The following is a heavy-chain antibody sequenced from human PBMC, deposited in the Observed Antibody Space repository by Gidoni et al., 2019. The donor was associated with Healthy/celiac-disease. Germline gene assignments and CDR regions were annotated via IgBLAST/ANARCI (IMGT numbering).Heavy chain of an antibody. CDR2: ISAYNGNT. CDR1: GYTFTSYG. J-gene: IGHJ3*02. CDR3: ARVSRGYYDSSGYGAFDI. D-gene: IGHD3-22*01. V-gene: IGHV1-18*01. Sequence: QVQLVQSGAEVKKPGASVKVSCKASGYTFTSYGISWVRQAPGQGLEWMGWISAYNGNTNYAQKLQGRVTMTTDTSTSTAYMELRSLRSDDTAVYYCARVSRGYYDSSGYGAFDIWGQGTMVTVSS.